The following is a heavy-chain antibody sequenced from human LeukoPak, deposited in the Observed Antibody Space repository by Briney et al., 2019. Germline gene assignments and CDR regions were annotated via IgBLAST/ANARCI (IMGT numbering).Heavy chain of an antibody. Sequence: SETLSLTCTVSGGSIRSSYYYWGWIRQPPGKGLEWIGSIYDSGSTYYNPSLKSRVTISVDTSKNQFSLKLNSVTAADTAVYYCARAGGFFSPFGYWGQGTLVTVSS. CDR1: GGSIRSSYYY. D-gene: IGHD3-3*01. V-gene: IGHV4-39*01. J-gene: IGHJ4*02. CDR3: ARAGGFFSPFGY. CDR2: IYDSGST.